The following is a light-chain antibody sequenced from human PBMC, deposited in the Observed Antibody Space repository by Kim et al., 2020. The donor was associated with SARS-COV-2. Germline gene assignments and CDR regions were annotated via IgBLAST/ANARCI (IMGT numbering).Light chain of an antibody. CDR1: RSVNNK. CDR2: DAS. J-gene: IGKJ4*01. CDR3: QQYNSWPPLT. Sequence: EIVMTLSPATLSVSPGERATLSCRASRSVNNKLAWYQQRPGQAPRLLIYDASTRATDIPARFSGSGSGTEFILTISSLQSEDFALYYCQQYNSWPPLTFGGGTKVDIK. V-gene: IGKV3-15*01.